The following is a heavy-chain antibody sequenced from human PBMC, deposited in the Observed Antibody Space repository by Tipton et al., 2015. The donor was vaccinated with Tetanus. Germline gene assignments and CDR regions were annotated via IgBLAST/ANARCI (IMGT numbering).Heavy chain of an antibody. CDR1: DSIASHSY. CDR3: AKDVNWNLRYFQQ. CDR2: LYSDGRT. V-gene: IGHV3-53*01. J-gene: IGHJ1*01. D-gene: IGHD1-1*01. Sequence: SLRLSCAVSDSIASHSYVTWVRQAPGKGLEWVSVLYSDGRTDYADSVRGRFTIIRDNSKNTLSLQFNSLRVEDTAVYYCAKDVNWNLRYFQQWGQGTVVTVSS.